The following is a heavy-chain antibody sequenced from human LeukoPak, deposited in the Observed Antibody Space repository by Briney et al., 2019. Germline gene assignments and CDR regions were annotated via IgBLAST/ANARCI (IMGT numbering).Heavy chain of an antibody. Sequence: SETLSLTCTLSGDSFRSGGLYWGWIRQPPGKRPEWIGDIFYAGKTNYNPSLKSRVTISVDTSKNQFSLRLSSVTAADTAVYYCARDGYSGSSLFDYWGQGTLVTVSS. V-gene: IGHV4-61*08. D-gene: IGHD1-26*01. J-gene: IGHJ4*02. CDR1: GDSFRSGGLY. CDR3: ARDGYSGSSLFDY. CDR2: IFYAGKT.